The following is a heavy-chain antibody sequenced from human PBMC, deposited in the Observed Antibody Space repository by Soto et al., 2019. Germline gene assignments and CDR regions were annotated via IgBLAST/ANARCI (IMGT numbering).Heavy chain of an antibody. CDR3: AHSGYDILTAFFQRTEFDY. J-gene: IGHJ4*02. CDR2: IYWDDDK. V-gene: IGHV2-5*02. CDR1: GFSLSTSGVG. Sequence: QITLKESGPPLVKPTQTLTLTCTFSGFSLSTSGVGVGWIRQPPGKALEWLALIYWDDDKRYSPSLKSRLTITKDTSKNQVVLTMTNMDPVDTATYYCAHSGYDILTAFFQRTEFDYWGQGTLVTVSS. D-gene: IGHD3-9*01.